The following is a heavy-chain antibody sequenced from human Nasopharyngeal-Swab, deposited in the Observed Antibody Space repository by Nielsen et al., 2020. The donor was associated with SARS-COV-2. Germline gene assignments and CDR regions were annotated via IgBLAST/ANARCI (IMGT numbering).Heavy chain of an antibody. V-gene: IGHV4-59*01. D-gene: IGHD3-3*01. CDR2: IYYSGST. CDR3: ARDSGTRQYYDFWSGYDAYAFDI. J-gene: IGHJ3*02. Sequence: SETLSLTCTVSGGSISSYYWSWIWQPPGKGLEWIGYIYYSGSTNYNPSLKSRVTISVDTSKNQFSLKLSSVTAADTAVYYCARDSGTRQYYDFWSGYDAYAFDIWGQGTMVTVSS. CDR1: GGSISSYY.